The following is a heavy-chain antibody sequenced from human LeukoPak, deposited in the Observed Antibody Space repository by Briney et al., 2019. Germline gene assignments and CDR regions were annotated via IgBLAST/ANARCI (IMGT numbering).Heavy chain of an antibody. V-gene: IGHV4-39*01. D-gene: IGHD2-2*01. Sequence: PSETLSLTCTVSGGSISSSSYYWGWIRQPPGKGLEWIGSIYYSGSTYYNPSLKSRVTISVDTSKNQFSLKLSSVTAADTAVYYCASRYCSSTSCHGRVDYWGQGTLVTVSS. CDR3: ASRYCSSTSCHGRVDY. CDR1: GGSISSSSYY. J-gene: IGHJ4*02. CDR2: IYYSGST.